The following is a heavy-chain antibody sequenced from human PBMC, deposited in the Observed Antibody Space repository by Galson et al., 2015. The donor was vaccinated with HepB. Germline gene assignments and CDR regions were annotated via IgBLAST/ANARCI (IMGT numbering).Heavy chain of an antibody. D-gene: IGHD6-6*01. V-gene: IGHV3-33*01. J-gene: IGHJ6*02. CDR3: ARDLYSSSFLSGYYHYYGMDV. CDR1: GFTFSSYG. Sequence: SLRLSCAASGFTFSSYGMHWVRQAPGKGLEWVAVIWYDGSNKYYADSVKGRFTISRDNSKNTLYLQMNSLRAEDTAVYYCARDLYSSSFLSGYYHYYGMDVWGQGTTVTVSS. CDR2: IWYDGSNK.